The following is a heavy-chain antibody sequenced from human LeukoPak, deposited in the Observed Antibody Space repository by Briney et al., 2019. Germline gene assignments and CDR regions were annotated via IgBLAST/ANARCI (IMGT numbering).Heavy chain of an antibody. V-gene: IGHV4-59*01. J-gene: IGHJ3*02. Sequence: SSETLSLTCTVSGGSISSYYWSWIRQPPGKGLEWIGNIYYSGSTNYNPSLKSRVTISVDTSKNQFSLKLSSVTAADTAVYYCTRSFHYDTSGFDAFDIWGQGTMVTVSS. CDR2: IYYSGST. D-gene: IGHD3-22*01. CDR1: GGSISSYY. CDR3: TRSFHYDTSGFDAFDI.